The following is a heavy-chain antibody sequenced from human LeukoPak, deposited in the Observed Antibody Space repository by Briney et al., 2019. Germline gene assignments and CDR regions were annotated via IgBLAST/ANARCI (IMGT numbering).Heavy chain of an antibody. CDR2: INPNSGGT. CDR3: AADCSSTSCRYAFDI. D-gene: IGHD2-2*01. V-gene: IGHV1-2*02. Sequence: ASVKVSCKASGYTFTGYYMHWVRQAPGQGLEWVGWINPNSGGTNYAQKFHGRVTMTRDTSISTAYMELSRLRSDDTAVYYCAADCSSTSCRYAFDIWGQGTMVTVSS. CDR1: GYTFTGYY. J-gene: IGHJ3*02.